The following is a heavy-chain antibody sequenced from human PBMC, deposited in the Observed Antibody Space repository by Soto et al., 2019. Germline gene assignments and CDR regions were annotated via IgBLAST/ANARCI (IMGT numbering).Heavy chain of an antibody. CDR1: GFTFSSYA. Sequence: GGSLRLSCAASGFTFSSYAMSWVRQAPGKGLEWVSDISGSSGSTYYADSVKGRFTISRDNSKNTLYLQMNSLRAEDTAVYYCARAGFDYGDAFDIWGQGTMVTVSS. CDR2: ISGSSGST. CDR3: ARAGFDYGDAFDI. D-gene: IGHD4-17*01. J-gene: IGHJ3*02. V-gene: IGHV3-23*01.